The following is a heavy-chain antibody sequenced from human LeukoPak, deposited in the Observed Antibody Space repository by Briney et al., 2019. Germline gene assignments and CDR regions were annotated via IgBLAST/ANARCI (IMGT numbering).Heavy chain of an antibody. D-gene: IGHD3-9*01. V-gene: IGHV3-23*01. CDR3: AKDPPTSFGYFDWLRFDY. CDR2: ISGSGGST. J-gene: IGHJ4*02. CDR1: GFTFSSYA. Sequence: GGSLRLSCAASGFTFSSYAMSWVRQAPGKGLEWVSAISGSGGSTYYADSVKGRFTISRDNSKNTLYLQMNSLRAEDTAVYYCAKDPPTSFGYFDWLRFDYWGQGTLVTVSS.